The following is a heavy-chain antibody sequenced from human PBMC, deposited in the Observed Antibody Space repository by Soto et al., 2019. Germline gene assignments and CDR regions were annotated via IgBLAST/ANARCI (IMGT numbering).Heavy chain of an antibody. V-gene: IGHV1-58*02. Sequence: SVKVSCKASGFTFSSSAIQWVRQALGQPLEWIGWIVVGSGKTDYTHNLQARVTITRDKSTSTAYMELSGLRSEDTAVYYCAATFDSGSYDFGGHTWWGQGTLDTVSS. CDR2: IVVGSGKT. J-gene: IGHJ4*02. D-gene: IGHD2-21*01. CDR1: GFTFSSSA. CDR3: AATFDSGSYDFGGHTW.